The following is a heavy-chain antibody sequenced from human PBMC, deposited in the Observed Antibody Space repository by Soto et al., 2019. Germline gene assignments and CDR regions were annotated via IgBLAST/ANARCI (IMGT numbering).Heavy chain of an antibody. CDR3: ARARSMPRVWFDP. CDR1: GFTFSDYY. D-gene: IGHD2-2*01. J-gene: IGHJ5*02. Sequence: GGSLRLSCAASGFTFSDYYMSWIRQAPGKGLEWVSYISSGGTTIYSADSVKGRFTISRDNAKNSLYLQINRLRAEDTAVYYCARARSMPRVWFDPWGQGTLVTVSS. CDR2: ISSGGTTI. V-gene: IGHV3-11*01.